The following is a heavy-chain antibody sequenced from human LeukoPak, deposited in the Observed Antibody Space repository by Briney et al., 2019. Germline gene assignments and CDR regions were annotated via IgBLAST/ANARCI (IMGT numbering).Heavy chain of an antibody. J-gene: IGHJ4*02. V-gene: IGHV1-8*01. CDR3: ARGYDTGRTPLGY. CDR2: MSPNSGNT. CDR1: GYTFTSYD. Sequence: GASVKVSCKASGYTFTSYDINWVRQATGQGLEWMGWMSPNSGNTGYEQKFQGRVTMTRNTSISTAYMELSSLRSDDTAVYYCARGYDTGRTPLGYWGQGTLVTVSS. D-gene: IGHD1-1*01.